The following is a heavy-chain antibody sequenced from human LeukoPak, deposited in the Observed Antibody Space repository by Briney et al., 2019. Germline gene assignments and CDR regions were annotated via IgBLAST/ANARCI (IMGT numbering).Heavy chain of an antibody. D-gene: IGHD5-12*01. V-gene: IGHV1-46*01. J-gene: IGHJ4*02. Sequence: ASVKVSCKASGYTFTNYYMHWVRQAPGQGLGWMGIINPSGGSTSYAQKFQGRVTMTRDTSTSTVYMELSSLRSEDTAVYYCARDSGYDTYFDYWGQGTLVTVSS. CDR2: INPSGGST. CDR1: GYTFTNYY. CDR3: ARDSGYDTYFDY.